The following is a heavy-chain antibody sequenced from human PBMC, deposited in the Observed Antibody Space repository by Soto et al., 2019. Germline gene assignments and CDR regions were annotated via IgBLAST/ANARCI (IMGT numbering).Heavy chain of an antibody. D-gene: IGHD3-22*01. J-gene: IGHJ4*02. Sequence: QVQLQQWGAGLLKPSETLSLTCAVYGGSFRAYYWSWIRQPPGKGLEWIGEINHGEITNYNPSLKSRVTISVDTSKNHFSLKLSSVTAADTAVYYCARADSREFDYWGQGTLVTVSS. CDR2: INHGEIT. V-gene: IGHV4-34*01. CDR1: GGSFRAYY. CDR3: ARADSREFDY.